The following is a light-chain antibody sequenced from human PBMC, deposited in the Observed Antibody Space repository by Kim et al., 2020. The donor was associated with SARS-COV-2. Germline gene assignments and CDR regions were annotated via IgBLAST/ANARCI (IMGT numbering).Light chain of an antibody. CDR2: LEGSGSY. J-gene: IGLJ3*02. V-gene: IGLV4-60*03. CDR3: ETWDSNTRV. CDR1: GGHSSYI. Sequence: SVKLTCTLSGGHSSYIIAWHQQQPGKAPRYLMKLEGSGSYNRGSGVPDRFSGSSSGADRYLTISNLQSEDEADYYCETWDSNTRVFGGGTKLTVL.